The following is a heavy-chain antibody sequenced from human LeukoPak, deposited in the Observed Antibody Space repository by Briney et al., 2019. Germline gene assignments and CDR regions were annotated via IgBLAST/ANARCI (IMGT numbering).Heavy chain of an antibody. Sequence: SETLSLTCAVYGGSFSGYYWSWIRQPPGKGLEWIGYIYYSGSTNYNPSLKSRVTISVDTSKNQFSLKLSSVTAADTAVYYCARDTDYSNYRWFDPWGQGTLVTVSS. CDR1: GGSFSGYY. CDR2: IYYSGST. D-gene: IGHD4-11*01. V-gene: IGHV4-59*01. CDR3: ARDTDYSNYRWFDP. J-gene: IGHJ5*02.